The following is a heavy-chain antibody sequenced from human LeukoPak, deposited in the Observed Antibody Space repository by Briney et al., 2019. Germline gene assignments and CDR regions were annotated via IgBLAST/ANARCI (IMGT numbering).Heavy chain of an antibody. Sequence: GGSLRLSCAASGFTFSSYSMNWVRQAPVKGLEWVSYLSSSGTTIYYAGSVKGRFTISRDNAKNSLYLQMNSLRAEDTAMYYCAPLGEYSSSSGPFDYWGQGTLVTVSS. J-gene: IGHJ4*02. CDR1: GFTFSSYS. V-gene: IGHV3-48*01. CDR2: LSSSGTTI. D-gene: IGHD6-6*01. CDR3: APLGEYSSSSGPFDY.